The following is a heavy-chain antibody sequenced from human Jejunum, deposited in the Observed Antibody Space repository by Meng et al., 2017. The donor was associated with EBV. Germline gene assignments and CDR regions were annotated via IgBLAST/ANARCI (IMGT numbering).Heavy chain of an antibody. J-gene: IGHJ4*02. CDR3: SRDLVGSADD. D-gene: IGHD6-25*01. CDR1: GFTFSSYR. Sequence: GEVGECGGALGKPSGSLTLCCVVYGFTFSSYRMHWVRPAPGEGMVWVSRTNEDGRITTYADSVKGRFTISRDNTKNTLYLQMNSLRAEDTAVYFCSRDLVGSADDWGQGTLVTVSS. CDR2: TNEDGRIT. V-gene: IGHV3-74*01.